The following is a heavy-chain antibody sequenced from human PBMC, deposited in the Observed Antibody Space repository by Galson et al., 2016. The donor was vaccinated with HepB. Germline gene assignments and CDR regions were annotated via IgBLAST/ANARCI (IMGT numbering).Heavy chain of an antibody. CDR1: GGSISSYY. CDR2: IYYSGST. Sequence: TCTVSGGSISSYYWSWTRQPPGKGLEWIGYIYYSGSTNYNPSLKSRVTISVDTSKNQFSLKLSSVTAADTAVYYCARGPPVWGSYRYDYWGQGTLVTVSS. CDR3: ARGPPVWGSYRYDY. D-gene: IGHD3-16*02. V-gene: IGHV4-59*01. J-gene: IGHJ4*02.